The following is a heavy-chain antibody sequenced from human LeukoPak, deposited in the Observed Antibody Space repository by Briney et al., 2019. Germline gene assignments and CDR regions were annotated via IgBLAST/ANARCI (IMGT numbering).Heavy chain of an antibody. CDR1: GYSISSGYF. J-gene: IGHJ4*02. V-gene: IGHV4-38-2*02. D-gene: IGHD6-13*01. CDR3: ARHAGGIAAAGTRPFDY. CDR2: MYHSGGT. Sequence: SETLSLTCTVSGYSISSGYFWGWIRQPPGKGLEWIGTMYHSGGTYYNPSLKSRVTMSVDTSKKQFSLKLSSVTAADTAVYYCARHAGGIAAAGTRPFDYWGQGTLVTVSS.